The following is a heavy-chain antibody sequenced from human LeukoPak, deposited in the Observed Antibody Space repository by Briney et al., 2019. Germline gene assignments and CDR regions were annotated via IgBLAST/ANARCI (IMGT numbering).Heavy chain of an antibody. CDR3: ARGLQGLVN. Sequence: PSGTLSLTRTVSGGSISSYYWSWIRQPPGKGLEWIGYIYYSGSTNYNPSLKSRVTISVDTSKNQFSLKLSSVTAADTAVYYCARGLQGLVNWGQGTLVTVSS. J-gene: IGHJ4*02. CDR2: IYYSGST. CDR1: GGSISSYY. D-gene: IGHD6-19*01. V-gene: IGHV4-59*01.